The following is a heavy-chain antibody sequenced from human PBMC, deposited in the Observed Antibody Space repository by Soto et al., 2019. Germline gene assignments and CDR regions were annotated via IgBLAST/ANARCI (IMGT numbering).Heavy chain of an antibody. Sequence: SETLSLTSTVSVAFLPNCTYYSCCTRHPPGKGLGRIGSIYYSGSTYYNPSLKSRVNIPVDTSKHQFSLKLSSVTAADTAVYYCARDRVGATLYYYYGMDVWGQGTTVT. CDR1: VAFLPNCTYY. V-gene: IGHV4-39*02. CDR3: ARDRVGATLYYYYGMDV. D-gene: IGHD1-26*01. CDR2: IYYSGST. J-gene: IGHJ6*02.